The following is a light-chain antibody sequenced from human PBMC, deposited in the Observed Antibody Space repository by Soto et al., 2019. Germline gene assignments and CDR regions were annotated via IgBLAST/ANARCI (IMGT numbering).Light chain of an antibody. J-gene: IGKJ5*01. CDR1: QTVRNN. Sequence: ERVMTQSPATLSLSPGERATLSCRASQTVRNNYLAWYQQKPGQAPSLLIYDASTRATDIPARFSGSGSGTEFTLTISSLQSEDFAVYYCQQYNSWPPITFGQGTRLEIK. CDR2: DAS. V-gene: IGKV3-15*01. CDR3: QQYNSWPPIT.